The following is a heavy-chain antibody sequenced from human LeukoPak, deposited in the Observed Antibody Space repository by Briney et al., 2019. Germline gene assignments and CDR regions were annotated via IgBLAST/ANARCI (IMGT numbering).Heavy chain of an antibody. CDR3: ARERLVRGPGGFDP. CDR1: GGSISSSNYY. D-gene: IGHD3-10*01. J-gene: IGHJ5*02. V-gene: IGHV4-39*07. Sequence: SETLSLTCTVSGGSISSSNYYWGWIRQPPGKGLEWIGSIYYSGSTYYDPSLKSRVTISVDTSKNQFSLKLSSVTAADTAVYYCARERLVRGPGGFDPWGQGTLVTVSS. CDR2: IYYSGST.